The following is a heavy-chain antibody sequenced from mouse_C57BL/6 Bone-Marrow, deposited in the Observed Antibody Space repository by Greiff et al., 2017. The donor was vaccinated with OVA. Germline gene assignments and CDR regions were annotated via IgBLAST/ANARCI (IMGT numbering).Heavy chain of an antibody. D-gene: IGHD2-4*01. CDR1: GFTFSDYG. CDR2: ISNLAYSI. CDR3: ARHKNIYDDYDGYFDV. V-gene: IGHV5-15*01. Sequence: EVKLQESGGGLVQPGGSLKLSCAASGFTFSDYGMAWVRQAPRKGPEWVAFISNLAYSIYYADTVTGRFTIPRENAKNTLYLEMSSLRSEDTAMYDCARHKNIYDDYDGYFDVWGTGTTVTVSS. J-gene: IGHJ1*03.